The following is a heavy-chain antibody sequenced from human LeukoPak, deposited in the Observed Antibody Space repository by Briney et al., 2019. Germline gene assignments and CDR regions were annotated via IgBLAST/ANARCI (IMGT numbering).Heavy chain of an antibody. CDR3: AKDKWGSSWGDFDY. V-gene: IGHV3-9*01. Sequence: GGSLRLSCAASGFTFDDYAMHWVRHAPGKGLEWVSGISWNSGSIGYADSVKGRFTISRDNAKNSLYLQMNSLRAEDTALYYCAKDKWGSSWGDFDYWGQGTLVTVSS. CDR1: GFTFDDYA. J-gene: IGHJ4*02. CDR2: ISWNSGSI. D-gene: IGHD6-13*01.